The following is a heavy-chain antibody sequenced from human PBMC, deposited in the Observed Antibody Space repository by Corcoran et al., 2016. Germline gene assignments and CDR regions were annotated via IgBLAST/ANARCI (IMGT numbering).Heavy chain of an antibody. J-gene: IGHJ6*02. CDR1: GYTFTSYG. CDR2: ISAYNGNT. CDR3: ASDPGSGGWDYYDYVMDV. D-gene: IGHD6-19*01. Sequence: QVQLVQSGAEVKKPGASVKVSCKASGYTFTSYGISWVRQAPGQGLEWMGWISAYNGNTNYAQKLQGRVTMTTDKSTSTAYMQLRSRRSDDTAVYYGASDPGSGGWDYYDYVMDVWGQGTTVTVSS. V-gene: IGHV1-18*01.